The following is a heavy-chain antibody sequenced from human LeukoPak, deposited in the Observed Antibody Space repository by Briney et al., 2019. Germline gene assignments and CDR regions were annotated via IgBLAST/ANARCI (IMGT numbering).Heavy chain of an antibody. D-gene: IGHD5-24*01. CDR1: GFTFSNYA. CDR3: AREGMATIPHY. J-gene: IGHJ4*02. CDR2: ISTSGGST. V-gene: IGHV3-23*01. Sequence: PGGSLRLSCAASGFTFSNYAMNWVRQAPGKGLEWVSGISTSGGSTYYADSVKGRFTISRDNSKNTLYLQMSSPRAEDTAVYYCAREGMATIPHYWGQGTLVTVSS.